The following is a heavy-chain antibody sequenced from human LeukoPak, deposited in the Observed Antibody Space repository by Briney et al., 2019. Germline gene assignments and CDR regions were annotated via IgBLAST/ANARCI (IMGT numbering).Heavy chain of an antibody. Sequence: SETLSLTCTVSGGSISSYYWSWIRQPPGKGLEWIGYIYYSGSTNYNPSLKSRVTISVDTSKNQFSLKLSSVTAADTAVYYCARSGGYSMVMTYWGQGTLVTVSS. CDR3: ARSGGYSMVMTY. CDR1: GGSISSYY. J-gene: IGHJ4*02. V-gene: IGHV4-59*01. D-gene: IGHD5-18*01. CDR2: IYYSGST.